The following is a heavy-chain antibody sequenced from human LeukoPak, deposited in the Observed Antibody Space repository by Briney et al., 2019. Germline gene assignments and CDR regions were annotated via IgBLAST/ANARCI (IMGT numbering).Heavy chain of an antibody. CDR3: AKDRSYAYFED. CDR2: IGPSGSST. V-gene: IGHV3-23*01. D-gene: IGHD2-2*01. Sequence: GGSLRLSCAASGFTFSSYGMNWVRQAPGKGLELVSGIGPSGSSTYYADSVKGRFTISRDNSKNTMYVQMNSLRAEDTAVYYCAKDRSYAYFEDWGQGTLVTVSS. CDR1: GFTFSSYG. J-gene: IGHJ4*02.